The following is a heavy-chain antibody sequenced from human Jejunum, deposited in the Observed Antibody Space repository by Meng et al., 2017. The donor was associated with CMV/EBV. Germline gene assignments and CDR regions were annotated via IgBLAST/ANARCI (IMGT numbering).Heavy chain of an antibody. J-gene: IGHJ3*02. CDR2: IKRKTDGGTT. CDR1: AW. Sequence: AWMTWVRQAPGKGLGWVGRIKRKTDGGTTDYAGPVKGRFTISRDDSKNTLYLQMNSLKTEDTAVYYCTTEVCTATNCYTKGAFDIWGQGTMVTVSS. CDR3: TTEVCTATNCYTKGAFDI. V-gene: IGHV3-15*01. D-gene: IGHD2-2*01.